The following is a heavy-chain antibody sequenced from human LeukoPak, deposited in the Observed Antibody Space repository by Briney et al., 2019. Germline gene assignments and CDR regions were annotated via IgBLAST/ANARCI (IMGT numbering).Heavy chain of an antibody. CDR3: ARGIWFGESKPDPYYYYYMDV. D-gene: IGHD3-10*01. CDR2: IKQDGSEK. V-gene: IGHV3-7*01. CDR1: GFTFTNYW. J-gene: IGHJ6*03. Sequence: PGGSLRLSCAASGFTFTNYWMSWVRQAPGKGLEWVANIKQDGSEKYYVDSVKGRFTISRDNAKNSLYLQMNSLRAEDTAVYYCARGIWFGESKPDPYYYYYMDVWGKGTTVTVSS.